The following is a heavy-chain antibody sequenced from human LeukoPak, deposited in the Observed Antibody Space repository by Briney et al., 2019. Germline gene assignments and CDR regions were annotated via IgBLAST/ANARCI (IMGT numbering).Heavy chain of an antibody. CDR2: SSTYNGNR. D-gene: IGHD1-1*01. V-gene: IGHV1-18*01. J-gene: IGHJ4*02. CDR1: GYTFADYG. Sequence: ASVKVSCKAFGYTFADYGISWVRQATGQGPERLGWSSTYNGNRKYAQRSQGRVTMTTDTATTTAYMELRSLRSDDTAVYYCARDGVGYGYFDYWGQGTLVTVSS. CDR3: ARDGVGYGYFDY.